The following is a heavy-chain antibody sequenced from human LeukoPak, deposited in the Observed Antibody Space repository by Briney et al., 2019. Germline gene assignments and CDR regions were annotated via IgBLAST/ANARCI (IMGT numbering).Heavy chain of an antibody. D-gene: IGHD3-10*01. CDR1: GGSFSGYY. CDR2: INHSGST. Sequence: PSETLSLTCAVYGGSFSGYYWSWIRQPPGKGLEWIGEINHSGSTNYNPSLKSRVTISVDTSKNQFSLKLSSVTAADTAVYYCARPGMVRGVNDAFDIWGQGTMVTVSS. CDR3: ARPGMVRGVNDAFDI. V-gene: IGHV4-34*01. J-gene: IGHJ3*02.